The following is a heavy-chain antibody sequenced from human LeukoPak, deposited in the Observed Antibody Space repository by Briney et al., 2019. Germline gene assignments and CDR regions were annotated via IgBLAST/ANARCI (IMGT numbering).Heavy chain of an antibody. D-gene: IGHD2-21*02. Sequence: GGSLRLSCVVSGFTFNRCWMNWVRQAPGKGLEWVAHINPDGRDTYYVDSVKGRFTISRDNAQNSMYLQMNSLRVEDTAVYYCTSWGDTTAEHFQRWGQGTLVTVSS. J-gene: IGHJ1*01. CDR3: TSWGDTTAEHFQR. CDR1: GFTFNRCW. CDR2: INPDGRDT. V-gene: IGHV3-7*01.